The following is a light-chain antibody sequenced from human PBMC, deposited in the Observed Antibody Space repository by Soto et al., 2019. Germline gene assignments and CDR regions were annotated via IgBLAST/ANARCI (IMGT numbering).Light chain of an antibody. CDR3: SSYSGTSAPVV. V-gene: IGLV2-14*03. CDR1: SSDVGIFNY. Sequence: QSALTQSASVSGSPGQSITISCTGTSSDVGIFNYVSWYQHHPGKVPRLMIYDVSHRPSGVSNRFSGSKSGNTASLTISGLQAEDEADYYCSSYSGTSAPVVFGGGTKVTVL. CDR2: DVS. J-gene: IGLJ3*02.